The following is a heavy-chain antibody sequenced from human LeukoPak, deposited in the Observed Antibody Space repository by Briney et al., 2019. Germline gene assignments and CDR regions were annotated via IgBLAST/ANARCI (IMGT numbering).Heavy chain of an antibody. CDR1: GFTLSSYG. D-gene: IGHD3-22*01. CDR2: ISGSGGST. CDR3: AKDAAHYYDSSGYYGAFDI. Sequence: GGSLRLSCAASGFTLSSYGMHWVRQAPGKGLEWVSAISGSGGSTYYADSVKGRFTISRDNSKNTLYLQMNSLRAEDTAVYYCAKDAAHYYDSSGYYGAFDIWGQGTMVTVSS. J-gene: IGHJ3*02. V-gene: IGHV3-23*01.